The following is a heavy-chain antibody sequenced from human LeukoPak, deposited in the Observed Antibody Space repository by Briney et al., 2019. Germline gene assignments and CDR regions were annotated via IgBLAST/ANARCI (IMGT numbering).Heavy chain of an antibody. CDR3: ARDHATIGKYDY. J-gene: IGHJ4*02. Sequence: ASVKVSCKASGYTFTGYAMNWVRQAPGQGLEWMGTINPSGGSTTYAQKFQGRVTMTRDTSTRTVYMELRNLRSEDTAVYYCARDHATIGKYDYWGQGTLVTVSS. D-gene: IGHD3-9*01. CDR2: INPSGGST. V-gene: IGHV1-46*01. CDR1: GYTFTGYA.